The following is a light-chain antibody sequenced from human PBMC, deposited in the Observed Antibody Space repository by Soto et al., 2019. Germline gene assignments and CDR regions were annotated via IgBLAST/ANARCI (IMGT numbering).Light chain of an antibody. CDR2: GAS. Sequence: VMTQSASTLSGSPGERATLSWGASQSVSSNLAWYQQKPLQAPRLLVYGASTRATGIPARFSGSGSATEFTPTIRSLQSEDFAVYYCQQYNNWLTWTFGQGTKVDI. CDR3: QQYNNWLTWT. J-gene: IGKJ1*01. CDR1: QSVSSN. V-gene: IGKV3-15*01.